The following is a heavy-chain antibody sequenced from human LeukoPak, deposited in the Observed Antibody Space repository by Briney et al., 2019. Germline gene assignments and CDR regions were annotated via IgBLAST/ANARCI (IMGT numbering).Heavy chain of an antibody. J-gene: IGHJ4*02. Sequence: GGSLRLSCAASGFTFSNGWMSWVRQAPGKGLEWVGRIKSKSERGTTDYAAPVKGRFTISRDGSTNTVYLHMNSLKTEDTAVYFCTSNLYCSTSSCYTLDNWGQGTLSPSPQ. D-gene: IGHD2-2*02. V-gene: IGHV3-15*01. CDR2: IKSKSERGTT. CDR1: GFTFSNGW. CDR3: TSNLYCSTSSCYTLDN.